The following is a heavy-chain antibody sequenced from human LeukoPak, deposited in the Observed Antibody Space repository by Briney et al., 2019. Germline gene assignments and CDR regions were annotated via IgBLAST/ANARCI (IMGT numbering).Heavy chain of an antibody. CDR3: ARVREDIVVVPAVSSLDY. D-gene: IGHD2-2*01. CDR1: GFTFSSYW. Sequence: PGGSLRLSCAASGFTFSSYWMSWVRQAPGKGLEWVANIKQDGSEKYYVNSVKGRFTISRDNANNSLYLQMNSLRAEDTAVYYCARVREDIVVVPAVSSLDYWGQGTLVTVSS. V-gene: IGHV3-7*01. J-gene: IGHJ4*02. CDR2: IKQDGSEK.